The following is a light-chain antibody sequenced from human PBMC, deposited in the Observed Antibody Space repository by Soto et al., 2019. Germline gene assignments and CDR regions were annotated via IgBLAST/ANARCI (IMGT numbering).Light chain of an antibody. J-gene: IGLJ2*01. Sequence: QSALTQPASVSGSPGQSITISCTGTSSDVGGYNYVSWYQQRPGKAPKLMIYDVTDRPSGVSNRFSGSKSGNTASLTISGLQAEDEADYYCSSYTSSTTVVFGGGTQLNVL. CDR3: SSYTSSTTVV. CDR1: SSDVGGYNY. V-gene: IGLV2-14*03. CDR2: DVT.